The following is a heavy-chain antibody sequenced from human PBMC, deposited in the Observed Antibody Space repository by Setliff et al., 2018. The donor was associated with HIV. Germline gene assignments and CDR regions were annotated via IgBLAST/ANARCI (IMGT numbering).Heavy chain of an antibody. CDR1: GGSIARSYLY. CDR3: VRRVSGSMLDW. Sequence: PSETLSLTCTVSGGSIARSYLYWGWIRQPPGKGLEWIGTMYYSGNMNYNPSLKSRVTISIDTSKQFSLKLTSVTAADTAVYYCVRRVSGSMLDWWGQGTQVTVSS. J-gene: IGHJ4*02. V-gene: IGHV4-39*01. D-gene: IGHD1-1*01. CDR2: MYYSGNM.